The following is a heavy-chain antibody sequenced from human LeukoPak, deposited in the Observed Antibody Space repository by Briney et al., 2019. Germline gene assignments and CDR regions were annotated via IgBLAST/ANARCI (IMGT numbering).Heavy chain of an antibody. Sequence: SETLSFACTVSGGSINSYYWSWIRQPPGKGLEWIGYIFYSGTTNYNPSLESRVTISVDTSKNQFSLKMSSVTAADTAVYYCARSVVPAANRDAFNLWGQGTMVTVPS. J-gene: IGHJ3*01. V-gene: IGHV4-59*01. D-gene: IGHD2-2*01. CDR2: IFYSGTT. CDR3: ARSVVPAANRDAFNL. CDR1: GGSINSYY.